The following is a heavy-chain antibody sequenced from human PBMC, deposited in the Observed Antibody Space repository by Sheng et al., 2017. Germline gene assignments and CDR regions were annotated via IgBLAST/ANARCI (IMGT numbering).Heavy chain of an antibody. V-gene: IGHV4-39*07. CDR2: IYYGGST. J-gene: IGHJ4*02. D-gene: IGHD3-10*01. CDR1: GGSISSSSYF. Sequence: QLQLQESGPGLVKPSETLSLSCTVSGGSISSSSYFWGWIRLPPGKGLEYIGSIYYGGSTYYNPSLKSRVTTSLDTSKNQFSLKLSSVTAADTAVYYCARVIDGSGNYIDYWGQGTLVTVSS. CDR3: ARVIDGSGNYIDY.